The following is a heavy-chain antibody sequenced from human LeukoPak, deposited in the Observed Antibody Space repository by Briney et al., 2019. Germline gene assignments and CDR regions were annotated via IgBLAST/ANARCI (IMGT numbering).Heavy chain of an antibody. CDR1: GFTFSSYA. CDR2: ISGGGGST. D-gene: IGHD6-13*01. V-gene: IGHV3-23*01. J-gene: IGHJ4*02. Sequence: GGSLRLSCAASGFTFSSYALNWVRQAPGKGLEWVSAISGGGGSTYYADSVKSRFTISRDNSKNTLYLQMNSLRAEDTAAYYCARGSSWYDIDYWGQGTLVTVSS. CDR3: ARGSSWYDIDY.